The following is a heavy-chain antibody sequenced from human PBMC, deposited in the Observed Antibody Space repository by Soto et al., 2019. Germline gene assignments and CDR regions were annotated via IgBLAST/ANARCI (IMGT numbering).Heavy chain of an antibody. D-gene: IGHD4-4*01. V-gene: IGHV3-23*01. CDR1: GFAFNTYG. Sequence: GGSLRLSCAASGFAFNTYGMSWVRQAPGKGLEWVSAISGSGGSTYYADSVKGRFTISRDNSKNTLYLQTNSLRAEDTAVYYCARVTGPTVTTWRRDYYYYYMDVWGKGTTVTVSS. CDR3: ARVTGPTVTTWRRDYYYYYMDV. CDR2: ISGSGGST. J-gene: IGHJ6*03.